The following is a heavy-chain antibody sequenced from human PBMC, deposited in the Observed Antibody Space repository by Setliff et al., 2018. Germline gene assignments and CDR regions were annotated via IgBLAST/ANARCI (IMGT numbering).Heavy chain of an antibody. Sequence: SEPLSLTCAVFGGSFSGYSWSWIRQPPGKGLEWIGEINHSGSTNYNPSLKSRVTISVDTSKNQFSLKMSSVTAADTAVYYCARRGIAGRHNFQHWGQGTLVTVSS. CDR1: GGSFSGYS. D-gene: IGHD6-6*01. CDR2: INHSGST. V-gene: IGHV4-34*01. J-gene: IGHJ1*01. CDR3: ARRGIAGRHNFQH.